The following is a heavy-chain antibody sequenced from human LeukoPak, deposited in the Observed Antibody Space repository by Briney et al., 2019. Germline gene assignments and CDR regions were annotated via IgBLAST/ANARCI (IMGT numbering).Heavy chain of an antibody. CDR2: ISFDGNDE. CDR1: GFTLSSYP. CDR3: ARASAKTYFYNSRGFSYDMDV. J-gene: IGHJ6*03. V-gene: IGHV3-30*01. Sequence: GRSLRLSCAASGFTLSSYPMHWVRQAPGKGLEWVAVISFDGNDEYYEDSVKGQFTISRDNSKNTLYLQMNSLRPEDTAVYYCARASAKTYFYNSRGFSYDMDVRGKGTTVTVSS. D-gene: IGHD3-22*01.